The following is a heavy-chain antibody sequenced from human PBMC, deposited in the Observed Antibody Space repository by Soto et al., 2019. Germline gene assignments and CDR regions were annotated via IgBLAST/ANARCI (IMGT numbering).Heavy chain of an antibody. V-gene: IGHV3-30*18. D-gene: IGHD5-18*01. J-gene: IGHJ4*02. CDR3: AKDRRIQLWPKGYYFDY. CDR2: ISYDGSNK. Sequence: GGSLRLSCAASGFTFSSYGMHWVRQAPGKGLEWVAVISYDGSNKYYADSVKGRFTISRDNSKNTLYLQMNSLRAEDTAVYYCAKDRRIQLWPKGYYFDYWGQGTLVT. CDR1: GFTFSSYG.